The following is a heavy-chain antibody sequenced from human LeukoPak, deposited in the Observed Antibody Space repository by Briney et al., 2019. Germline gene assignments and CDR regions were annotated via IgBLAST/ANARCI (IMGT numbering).Heavy chain of an antibody. CDR1: GGSISSYY. J-gene: IGHJ4*02. D-gene: IGHD6-13*01. Sequence: SETLSLTCTVSGGSISSYYWGWIRQPPGKGLEWIGSIYHSGSTYYNPSLKSRVTISVDTSKNQFSLKLSSVTAADTAVYYCARQLAAAGTHDYWGQGTLVTVSS. V-gene: IGHV4-38-2*02. CDR3: ARQLAAAGTHDY. CDR2: IYHSGST.